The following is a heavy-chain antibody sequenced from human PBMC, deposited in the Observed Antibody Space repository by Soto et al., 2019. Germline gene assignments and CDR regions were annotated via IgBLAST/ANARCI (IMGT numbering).Heavy chain of an antibody. CDR1: GYTFTNYG. D-gene: IGHD3-10*01. V-gene: IGHV1-18*01. J-gene: IGHJ5*02. CDR3: ARGVGSGTYYNKYNWFDP. CDR2: INTYNGNT. Sequence: ASVKVSCKASGYTFTNYGISWVRQAPGQGLEWMGWINTYNGNTNHAQKLQGRVTMTTDTSTSTAYMELRSLRSDDTAVYYCARGVGSGTYYNKYNWFDPWGQETLVTVSS.